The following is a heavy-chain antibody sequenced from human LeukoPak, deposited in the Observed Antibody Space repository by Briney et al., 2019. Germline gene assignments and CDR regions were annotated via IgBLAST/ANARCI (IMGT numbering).Heavy chain of an antibody. D-gene: IGHD5-12*01. CDR3: ARGRVATYTGPVVC. V-gene: IGHV4-34*01. CDR2: INHSGST. J-gene: IGHJ4*02. Sequence: SETLSLTCAVYGGSFSGYYWSWIRQPPGKGLEWIGEINHSGSTNYNPSLKSRVTISVDTSKNQFSLKLSSVTAADTAVYYCARGRVATYTGPVVCWGQGTLVTVSS. CDR1: GGSFSGYY.